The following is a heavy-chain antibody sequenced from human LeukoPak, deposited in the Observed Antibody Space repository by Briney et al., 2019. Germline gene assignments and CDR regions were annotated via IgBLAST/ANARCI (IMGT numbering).Heavy chain of an antibody. V-gene: IGHV4-34*01. Sequence: SETLSLTCAVYGGSFSGYYWSWIRQPPGKGLEWIGEINHSGSTNYNPSLKSRVTISVDTSKNQFSLKLSSVTAADTAVYYCVSRNHSVVVAATHFDYWGQGTLVTVSS. CDR3: VSRNHSVVVAATHFDY. J-gene: IGHJ4*02. CDR2: INHSGST. CDR1: GGSFSGYY. D-gene: IGHD2-15*01.